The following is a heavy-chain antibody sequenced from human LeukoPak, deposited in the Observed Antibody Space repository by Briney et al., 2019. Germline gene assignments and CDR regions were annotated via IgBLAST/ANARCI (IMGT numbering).Heavy chain of an antibody. V-gene: IGHV4-4*07. D-gene: IGHD6-19*01. CDR2: IYTSGST. Sequence: PSETLSLTCTVSGGSISRYYWSWIRQPAGKGLEWIGRIYTSGSTNYNPSLKSRVTMSVDTSKNQFSLKLSSVTAADTAVYYCASLEAVAASEARWGQGTLVTVSS. CDR1: GGSISRYY. CDR3: ASLEAVAASEAR. J-gene: IGHJ4*02.